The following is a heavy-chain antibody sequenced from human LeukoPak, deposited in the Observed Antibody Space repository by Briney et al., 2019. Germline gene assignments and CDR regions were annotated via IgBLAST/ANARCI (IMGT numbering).Heavy chain of an antibody. CDR1: GFTFSGYA. Sequence: GGSLRLSCAASGFTFSGYAMSWVRQAPGKGLEWVSAISGSGGSTYYADSVKGRFTISRDNSKNTLYLQMNSLRAEDTAVYYCAKDTPDYVWGSYRSYYFDYWGQGTLVTVSS. CDR3: AKDTPDYVWGSYRSYYFDY. D-gene: IGHD3-16*02. V-gene: IGHV3-23*01. CDR2: ISGSGGST. J-gene: IGHJ4*02.